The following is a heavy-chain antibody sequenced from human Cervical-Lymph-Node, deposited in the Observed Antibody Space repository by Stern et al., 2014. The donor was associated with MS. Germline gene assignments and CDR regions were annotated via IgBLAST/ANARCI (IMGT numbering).Heavy chain of an antibody. CDR2: IYRGCAKI. V-gene: IGHV5-51*01. Sequence: QLVQSGPEVKRPGESLKISCPASGYTFTSYWIGWVRQMPGKGLEWVAIIYRGCAKIRYSPSIQDQITISAEKSSSTAYLQWKNLKAADTAIYYCARQRDFDDWGQGTLVTVSS. CDR3: ARQRDFDD. CDR1: GYTFTSYW. J-gene: IGHJ4*02.